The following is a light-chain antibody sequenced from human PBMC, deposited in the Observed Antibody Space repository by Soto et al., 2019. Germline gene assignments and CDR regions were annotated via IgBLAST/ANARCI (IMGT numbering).Light chain of an antibody. V-gene: IGLV2-8*01. CDR2: EVS. CDR3: SSYARSNNFV. Sequence: QSALTQPPSASGSPGQSVTISCTGTSSDVGGYNYVSWYQQHPGKAPKLMIYEVSKRPSGVPDRFSGSKSGSTASLTVSGLHAADEADYYCSSYARSNNFVFGTGTKVTAL. CDR1: SSDVGGYNY. J-gene: IGLJ1*01.